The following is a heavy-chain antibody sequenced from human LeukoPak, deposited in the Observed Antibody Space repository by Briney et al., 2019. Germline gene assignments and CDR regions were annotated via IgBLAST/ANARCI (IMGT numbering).Heavy chain of an antibody. Sequence: GGSLRLSCAASGFVFRSYPMHWVRQAPGKGLEWVAVVSYDGSGENYADSVNGRFTISRDNSKNTLYLQMNSLRAEDTAVFYCARDGVGTAFDLWGQGTMVTVSS. J-gene: IGHJ3*01. CDR1: GFVFRSYP. CDR2: VSYDGSGE. D-gene: IGHD1-26*01. CDR3: ARDGVGTAFDL. V-gene: IGHV3-30*01.